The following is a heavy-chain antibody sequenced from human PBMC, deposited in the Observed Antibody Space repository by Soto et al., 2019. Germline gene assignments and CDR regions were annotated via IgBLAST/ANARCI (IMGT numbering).Heavy chain of an antibody. D-gene: IGHD4-4*01. J-gene: IGHJ4*02. V-gene: IGHV4-34*01. CDR3: ARVTYSSAETFDY. CDR1: GGSFSAHY. CDR2: SNHSGNT. Sequence: QVQLQQWGAGLLKPSETLSLTCAVYGGSFSAHYWTWIRQPPGKGLGRIGESNHSGNTNYNPAPKSRVTFTVETSTTQFSLKMSSVTAADTAVYYSARVTYSSAETFDYWGQGTLGAVSS.